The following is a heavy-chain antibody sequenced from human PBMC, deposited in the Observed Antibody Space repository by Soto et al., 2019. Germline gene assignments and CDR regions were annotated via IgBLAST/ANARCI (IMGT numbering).Heavy chain of an antibody. CDR3: AKDREVIAAAGKHGFDP. CDR2: ISGSGGST. J-gene: IGHJ5*02. V-gene: IGHV3-23*01. D-gene: IGHD6-13*01. Sequence: EVQLLESGGGLVQPGGSLRLSCAASGFTFSSYAMSWVRQAPGKGLEWVSAISGSGGSTYYADSVKGRFTISRDNSTQTVYLQMNSLRADDTAVYYCAKDREVIAAAGKHGFDPWGQGTLVTVSS. CDR1: GFTFSSYA.